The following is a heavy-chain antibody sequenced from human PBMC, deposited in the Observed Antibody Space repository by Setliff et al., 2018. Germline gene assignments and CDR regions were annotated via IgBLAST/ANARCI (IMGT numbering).Heavy chain of an antibody. J-gene: IGHJ4*02. D-gene: IGHD3-3*01. CDR2: IYAGDSDT. Sequence: GESLKISCKGSGYSFANSWIAWVRQMPGKGLEWMGVIYAGDSDTRYRPSFQGRVTISVDKSSNTAYLQWSSLKASDTAMYYCARDTNYEGAYDSWGQGTLVTVSS. CDR3: ARDTNYEGAYDS. V-gene: IGHV5-51*01. CDR1: GYSFANSW.